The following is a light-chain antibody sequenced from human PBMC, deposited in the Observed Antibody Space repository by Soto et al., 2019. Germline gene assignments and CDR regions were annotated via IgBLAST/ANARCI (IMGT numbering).Light chain of an antibody. V-gene: IGLV1-51*01. CDR1: SSNIGNNY. CDR2: DNN. Sequence: QSVLTQPPSVSAAPGQKVTISCSGGSSNIGNNYVSWYQQVAGTTPKLLIFDNNKRPSGIPDRFSGSKSGTSATLGIAGLQTGDAADYYCATWDSILSAWLFGGGTQLTVL. J-gene: IGLJ7*01. CDR3: ATWDSILSAWL.